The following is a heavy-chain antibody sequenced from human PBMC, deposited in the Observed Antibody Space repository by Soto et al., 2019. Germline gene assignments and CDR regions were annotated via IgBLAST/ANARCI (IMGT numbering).Heavy chain of an antibody. CDR3: ARGDSNGPAGYYYYYGMDV. Sequence: QVQLVQSGAEVKKPGSSVKVSCKASGGTFSSYAISWVRQAPGQGLEWMGGIIPIFGTANYAQKFQGRVTITADESTSTAYMELSSLRSEDTAVYYCARGDSNGPAGYYYYYGMDVWGQGTTVTVSS. CDR2: IIPIFGTA. J-gene: IGHJ6*02. V-gene: IGHV1-69*01. D-gene: IGHD6-19*01. CDR1: GGTFSSYA.